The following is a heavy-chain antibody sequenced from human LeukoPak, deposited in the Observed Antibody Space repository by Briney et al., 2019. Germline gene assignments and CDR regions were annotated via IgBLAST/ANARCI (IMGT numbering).Heavy chain of an antibody. V-gene: IGHV1-18*01. D-gene: IGHD2-2*01. J-gene: IGHJ5*02. Sequence: GASVKVSCKASGYTFTSYGISWVRQAPGQGLEWMGWISAYNGNTNYAQKLQGRVTTTTDTSTSTAYMELRSLRSDDTAVYYCARDSRAKQDIVVVPAADNWFDPWGQGTLVTVSS. CDR2: ISAYNGNT. CDR1: GYTFTSYG. CDR3: ARDSRAKQDIVVVPAADNWFDP.